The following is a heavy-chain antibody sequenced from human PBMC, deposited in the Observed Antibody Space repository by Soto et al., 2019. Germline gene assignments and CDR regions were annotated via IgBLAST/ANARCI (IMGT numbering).Heavy chain of an antibody. J-gene: IGHJ6*02. Sequence: QVQLVQSGAEVKKPGSSVKVSCKASGGTFSSYAISWVRQAPGQGLEWMGGIIPIFGTANYAQKFQGRVTITADESTSIADMELSSLRSEDTAVYYCARGGYYDSSGYMGGYYYGMDVWGQGTTVTVSS. CDR2: IIPIFGTA. CDR1: GGTFSSYA. V-gene: IGHV1-69*12. D-gene: IGHD3-22*01. CDR3: ARGGYYDSSGYMGGYYYGMDV.